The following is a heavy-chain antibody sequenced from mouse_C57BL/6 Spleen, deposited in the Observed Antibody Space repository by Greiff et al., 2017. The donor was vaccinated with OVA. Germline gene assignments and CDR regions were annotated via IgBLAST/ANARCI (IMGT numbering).Heavy chain of an antibody. CDR2: IYPGSGST. J-gene: IGHJ4*01. CDR3: ARLGYDYYAMDY. Sequence: QVHVKQPGAELVKPGASVKMSCKASGYTFTSYWITWVKQRPGQGLEWIGDIYPGSGSTNYNEKFKSKATLTVDTSSSTAYMQLSSLTSEDSAVYYCARLGYDYYAMDYWGQGTSVTVSS. D-gene: IGHD2-14*01. V-gene: IGHV1-55*01. CDR1: GYTFTSYW.